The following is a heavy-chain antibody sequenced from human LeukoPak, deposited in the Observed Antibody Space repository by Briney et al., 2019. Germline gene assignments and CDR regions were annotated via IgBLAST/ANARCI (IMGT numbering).Heavy chain of an antibody. J-gene: IGHJ6*02. Sequence: GGSLRLSCAASGFTFSNYAMSWVRQAPGKGLEWASVIDSDGSTYYADSVKGRFTISRDNSKNTLFLQMNSLGAEDTAVYYCARTYGDYDYYYGLDVWGQGTTVTVSS. CDR3: ARTYGDYDYYYGLDV. CDR2: IDSDGST. D-gene: IGHD4-17*01. V-gene: IGHV3-66*01. CDR1: GFTFSNYA.